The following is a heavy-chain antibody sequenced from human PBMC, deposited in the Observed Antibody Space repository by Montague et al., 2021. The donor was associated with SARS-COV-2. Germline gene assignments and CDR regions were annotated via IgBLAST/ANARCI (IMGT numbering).Heavy chain of an antibody. CDR1: GFSLSTSGMR. J-gene: IGHJ4*02. Sequence: PAQVKPTQTLTLTCTFSGFSLSTSGMRVSWIRQPPGKALEWLALIDWDDDKFYSTSLKTRLTISKDTSKNQVVLTMTNMDPVDTATYYCARVRYFDTTFDXWGQGTLVTVSS. CDR2: IDWDDDK. CDR3: ARVRYFDTTFDX. V-gene: IGHV2-70*04. D-gene: IGHD3-9*01.